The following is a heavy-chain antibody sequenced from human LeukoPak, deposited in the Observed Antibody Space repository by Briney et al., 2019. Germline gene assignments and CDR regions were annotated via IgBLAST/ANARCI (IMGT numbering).Heavy chain of an antibody. D-gene: IGHD6-13*01. Sequence: GGSLRLSCAASGFTFSTYSMNWVRQAPGKGLEWVSSISGNSAYIFYAGSVKGRFTISRDNAQNSLYLQMSSLRAEDTGRYYCVRELYSGTSEGFDYWGQGALVTVSS. CDR1: GFTFSTYS. CDR3: VRELYSGTSEGFDY. V-gene: IGHV3-21*01. CDR2: ISGNSAYI. J-gene: IGHJ4*02.